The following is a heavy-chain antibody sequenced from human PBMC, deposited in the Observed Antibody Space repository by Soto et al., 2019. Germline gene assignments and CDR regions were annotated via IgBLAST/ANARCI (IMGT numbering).Heavy chain of an antibody. V-gene: IGHV1-2*04. CDR2: INPNSGGT. D-gene: IGHD2-15*01. CDR3: ALGYCSGGSCFPLAY. J-gene: IGHJ4*02. Sequence: ASVKVSCKASGYTFTGYYMHWVRQAPGQGLEWMGWINPNSGGTNYAQKFQGWVTMTRDTSISTAYMEPSRLRSDDTAVYYCALGYCSGGSCFPLAYWGQGTLVTVSS. CDR1: GYTFTGYY.